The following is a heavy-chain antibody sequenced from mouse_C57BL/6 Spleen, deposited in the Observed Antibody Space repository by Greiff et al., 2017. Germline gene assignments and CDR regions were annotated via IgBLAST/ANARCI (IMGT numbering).Heavy chain of an antibody. CDR3: ARCYYGSSSYFDY. Sequence: VKLQQPGAELVKPGASVKMSCKASGYTFTSYWITWVKQRPGQGLEWIGDIYPGSGSTNYNEKFKSKATLTVDTSSSTAYMQLSSLTSEDSAVYYCARCYYGSSSYFDYWGQGTTLTVSS. V-gene: IGHV1-55*01. CDR1: GYTFTSYW. CDR2: IYPGSGST. D-gene: IGHD1-1*01. J-gene: IGHJ2*01.